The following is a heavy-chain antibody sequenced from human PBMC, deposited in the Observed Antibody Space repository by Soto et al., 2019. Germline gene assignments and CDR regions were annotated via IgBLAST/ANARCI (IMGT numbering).Heavy chain of an antibody. CDR1: GFTFTSSA. V-gene: IGHV1-58*01. CDR3: AAEGRCGGDCYDY. J-gene: IGHJ4*02. CDR2: IVVGSGNT. Sequence: QMQLVQSGPEVKKPGTSVKVSCKASGFTFTSSAVQWVRQARGQRLEWIGWIVVGSGNTNYAQKFQERVTITRDMSTSTAYMELSSLRSEDTAVYHCAAEGRCGGDCYDYWGQGTLVTVSS. D-gene: IGHD2-21*01.